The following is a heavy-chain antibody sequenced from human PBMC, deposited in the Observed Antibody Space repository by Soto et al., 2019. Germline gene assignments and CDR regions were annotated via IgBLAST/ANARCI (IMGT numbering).Heavy chain of an antibody. CDR3: ARGEMATMTYLDY. Sequence: GGSLRLSCAASGFTFSSYGMHWVRQAPGKGLEWVAVISYDGSNKYYADSVKGRFTISRDNSKNTLYLQMNSLRAEDTAVYYCARGEMATMTYLDYWGQGTLVTVSS. CDR2: ISYDGSNK. D-gene: IGHD3-10*01. J-gene: IGHJ4*02. V-gene: IGHV3-30*03. CDR1: GFTFSSYG.